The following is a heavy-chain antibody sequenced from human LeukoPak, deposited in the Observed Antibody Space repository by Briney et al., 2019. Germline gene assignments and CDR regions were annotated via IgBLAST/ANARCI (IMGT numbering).Heavy chain of an antibody. V-gene: IGHV3-23*01. CDR1: GFTFSSYG. Sequence: GGSLRLSCVASGFTFSSYGMNRVRQAPGEVLEWVSSSAGSGGGGGTYYADSVKGRFTISRDSSKTTLFLHMNSLRVEDTAVYYCAKGTTGHCSGATCYPFDMWGQGTVVTVSS. D-gene: IGHD2-15*01. CDR3: AKGTTGHCSGATCYPFDM. CDR2: SAGSGGGGGT. J-gene: IGHJ3*02.